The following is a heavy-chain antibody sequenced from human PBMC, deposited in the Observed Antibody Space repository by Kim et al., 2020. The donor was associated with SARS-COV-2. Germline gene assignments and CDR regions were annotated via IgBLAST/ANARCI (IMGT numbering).Heavy chain of an antibody. Sequence: KGRFTISRDNSKNTLYLQMNSLRAEDTAVYYCAKVGGGYYGSGIRYYFDYWGQGTLVTVSS. V-gene: IGHV3-23*01. D-gene: IGHD3-10*01. J-gene: IGHJ4*02. CDR3: AKVGGGYYGSGIRYYFDY.